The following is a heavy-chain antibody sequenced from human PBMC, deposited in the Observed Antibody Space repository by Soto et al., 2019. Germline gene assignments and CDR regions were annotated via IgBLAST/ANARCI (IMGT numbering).Heavy chain of an antibody. J-gene: IGHJ6*02. D-gene: IGHD3-16*02. Sequence: GSLRLSCAASGFTFSSYDMHWVRQATGKGLEWVSAIGTAGDTYYPGSVKGRFTISRENAKNSLYLQMNSLRAEDTAVYYCARAIEGPYYYYYGMDVWGQGTTVTVSS. CDR1: GFTFSSYD. V-gene: IGHV3-13*01. CDR2: IGTAGDT. CDR3: ARAIEGPYYYYYGMDV.